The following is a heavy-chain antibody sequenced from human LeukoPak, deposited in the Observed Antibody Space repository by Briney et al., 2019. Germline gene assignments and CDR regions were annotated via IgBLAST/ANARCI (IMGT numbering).Heavy chain of an antibody. CDR2: ISSSSSSI. D-gene: IGHD5-18*01. J-gene: IGHJ5*02. Sequence: SLRLSCPAYGLTLSSYSMNCVRQAPGNVLEWVSSISSSSSSIYYADSLKGRFTLSRDNAKNSLYLQLNRLRAEDTAVYYCLCQQRFDPWGQGTLVPVSS. CDR3: LCQQRFDP. V-gene: IGHV3-21*01. CDR1: GLTLSSYS.